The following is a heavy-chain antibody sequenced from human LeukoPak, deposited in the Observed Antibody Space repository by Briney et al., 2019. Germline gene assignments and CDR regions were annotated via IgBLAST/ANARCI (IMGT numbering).Heavy chain of an antibody. CDR1: GGSLSGYY. J-gene: IGHJ4*02. CDR3: ARAIAALARPVDY. V-gene: IGHV4-34*01. CDR2: INHSGST. Sequence: SETLSLTCAVYGGSLSGYYWSWIRQPPGKGLEWIGEINHSGSTNYNPSLKSRVTISVDTSKNQFSLKLSSVTAADTAVYYCARAIAALARPVDYWGQGTLVTVSS. D-gene: IGHD6-13*01.